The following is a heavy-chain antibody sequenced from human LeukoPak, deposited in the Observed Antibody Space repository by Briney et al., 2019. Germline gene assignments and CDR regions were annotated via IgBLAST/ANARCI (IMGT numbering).Heavy chain of an antibody. D-gene: IGHD1-1*01. CDR2: IYNGGIT. CDR1: GGSISSSTYY. J-gene: IGHJ6*02. CDR3: ARHRTSSYYYYAMDV. Sequence: SETLSLTCTVSGGSISSSTYYWGWIRQPPGKGLEWIGSIYNGGITYYNPSLKSRVTISVDTSKNQFSLKLSSVTAADTPVYYCARHRTSSYYYYAMDVWGQGTTVTVSS. V-gene: IGHV4-39*01.